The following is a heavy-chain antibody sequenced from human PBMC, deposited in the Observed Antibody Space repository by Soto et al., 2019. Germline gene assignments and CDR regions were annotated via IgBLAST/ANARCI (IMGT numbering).Heavy chain of an antibody. J-gene: IGHJ2*01. CDR1: GFTFSSHG. Sequence: QVQLVESGGGVVQPGRSLRLSCVASGFTFSSHGMHWVRQAPGKGLEWVAVIWYDGSNKFYVDSVKGRFTVSRDNSKNTRYLQMISLRGEDTAVYYCARDQPETTYSACYFDLWGRGTLVTFSS. CDR2: IWYDGSNK. CDR3: ARDQPETTYSACYFDL. V-gene: IGHV3-33*01. D-gene: IGHD2-21*01.